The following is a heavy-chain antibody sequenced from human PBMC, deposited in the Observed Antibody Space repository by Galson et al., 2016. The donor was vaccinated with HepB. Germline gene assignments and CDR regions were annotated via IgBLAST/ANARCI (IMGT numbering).Heavy chain of an antibody. V-gene: IGHV3-11*06. Sequence: SLRLSCAASGFNFSLYYTNWIRQSPGRGLEWISYISKDSKFKDYADSVRGRFTISRDNGKNLVFLQMDSLRVEDTAVYFCVRAVFSDLWGQGTRVLVSS. CDR2: ISKDSKFK. CDR3: VRAVFSDL. CDR1: GFNFSLYY. D-gene: IGHD3-3*01. J-gene: IGHJ5*02.